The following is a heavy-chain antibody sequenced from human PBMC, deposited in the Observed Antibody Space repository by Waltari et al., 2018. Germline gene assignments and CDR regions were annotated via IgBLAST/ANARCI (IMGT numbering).Heavy chain of an antibody. CDR3: ARDRSAYGDYVGGCWFDP. D-gene: IGHD4-17*01. Sequence: QVQLVQSGAEVKKPGASVKVSCKASGYTFTGYYMHWVRQAPGQGLEWMGRINPNSGGTNYAQKFQGRVTMTRDTSISTGYMELSRLSSDDTAVYDCARDRSAYGDYVGGCWFDPWGQGTLVTVSS. CDR1: GYTFTGYY. CDR2: INPNSGGT. V-gene: IGHV1-2*06. J-gene: IGHJ5*02.